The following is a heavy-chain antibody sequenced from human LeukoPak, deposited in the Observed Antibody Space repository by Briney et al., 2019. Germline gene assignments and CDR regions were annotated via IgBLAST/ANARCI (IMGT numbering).Heavy chain of an antibody. V-gene: IGHV3-23*01. CDR3: ARGDGSFWSGYYFGN. CDR2: LSPSGGIT. CDR1: GFTFSTYA. J-gene: IGHJ4*02. D-gene: IGHD3-3*01. Sequence: GGSLRLPCAASGFTFSTYAMSWVRQAPGKGLEWVSALSPSGGITYYEDSVKGRFTISRDNAKNSLYLQMNSLRAEDTGVYYCARGDGSFWSGYYFGNWGQGTLVTVSS.